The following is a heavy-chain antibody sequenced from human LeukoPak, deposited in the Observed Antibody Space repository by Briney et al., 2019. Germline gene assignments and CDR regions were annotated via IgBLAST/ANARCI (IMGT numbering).Heavy chain of an antibody. V-gene: IGHV5-51*01. D-gene: IGHD6-13*01. CDR3: ARLLAPAGTKHFDY. Sequence: GESLKISCKGSGYSFTSYWIGWVRRLPGKGLEWMGIIYPGGSDTRYSPSSQGQVTISADKSIRTAYLQWSSLKASDTAMYYCARLLAPAGTKHFDYWGQGTLVTVSS. J-gene: IGHJ4*02. CDR2: IYPGGSDT. CDR1: GYSFTSYW.